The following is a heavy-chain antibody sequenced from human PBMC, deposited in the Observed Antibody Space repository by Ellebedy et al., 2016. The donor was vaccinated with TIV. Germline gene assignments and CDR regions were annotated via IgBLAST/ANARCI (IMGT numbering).Heavy chain of an antibody. J-gene: IGHJ3*02. Sequence: PGGSLRLSCAASGFSVSSNYVSWVRQAPGKGLEWVSYIYTGDSTYHADSVKGRFTISRDNSKNTVSLQMNSLRVEDTAVYYCARVRSSAFEIWGQGTMVTASS. V-gene: IGHV3-53*01. CDR2: IYTGDST. CDR3: ARVRSSAFEI. CDR1: GFSVSSNY.